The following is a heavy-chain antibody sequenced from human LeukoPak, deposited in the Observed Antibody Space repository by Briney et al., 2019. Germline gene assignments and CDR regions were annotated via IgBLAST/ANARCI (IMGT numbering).Heavy chain of an antibody. V-gene: IGHV3-66*01. J-gene: IGHJ4*02. CDR2: LYASGFT. Sequence: TGGPLRLSCAASGYSVTTNYMTWVRQAPGKGLEWVSLLYASGFTQYADSVKGRFTISRDSSKNTLYLQMDNLRMEDTAVYYCARFASSVSSHPVDYWGQGTLVTVSS. CDR3: ARFASSVSSHPVDY. D-gene: IGHD3-22*01. CDR1: GYSVTTNY.